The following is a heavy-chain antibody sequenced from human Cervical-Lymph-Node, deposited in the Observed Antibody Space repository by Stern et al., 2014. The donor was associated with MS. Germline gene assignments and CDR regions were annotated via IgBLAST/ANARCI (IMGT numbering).Heavy chain of an antibody. D-gene: IGHD1-26*01. CDR1: GGTFSSYA. Sequence: VQLVESGAEVKKPGSSVKVSCKASGGTFSSYAISWVRQAPGQGLEWMGGIIPIFGTANYAPKFQGRGTITEDESTSTAYMELSSLRSEDTAVYYCARGELKEGLVRGMDVWGQGTTVTVSS. V-gene: IGHV1-69*01. CDR3: ARGELKEGLVRGMDV. J-gene: IGHJ6*02. CDR2: IIPIFGTA.